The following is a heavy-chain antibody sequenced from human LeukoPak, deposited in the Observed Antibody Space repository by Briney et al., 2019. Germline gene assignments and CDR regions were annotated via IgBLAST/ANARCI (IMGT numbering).Heavy chain of an antibody. J-gene: IGHJ5*02. V-gene: IGHV4-59*01. CDR3: ARDNTIFGVVIGWFDP. D-gene: IGHD3-3*01. Sequence: PSETLSLTCTVSGGSISSYYWSWIRQPPGKGLEWIGYIYYSGSTNYNPSLKSRVTISVDTSKNQFSLKLRSVTAADTAVYYCARDNTIFGVVIGWFDPWGQGTLVTVSS. CDR1: GGSISSYY. CDR2: IYYSGST.